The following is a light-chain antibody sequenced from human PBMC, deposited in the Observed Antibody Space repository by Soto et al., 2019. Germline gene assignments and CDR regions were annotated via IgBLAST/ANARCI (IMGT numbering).Light chain of an antibody. Sequence: DIQMTQSPSTLSASVGDRVTITCRASQSISSWLAWYQQKPGKAPKLLIYKASTLESGVPSRFNGSGSGTEFTLSYSSLLSDDFSAYYCQQAFTFGAVTKADIK. V-gene: IGKV1-5*03. J-gene: IGKJ3*01. CDR1: QSISSW. CDR3: QQAFT. CDR2: KAS.